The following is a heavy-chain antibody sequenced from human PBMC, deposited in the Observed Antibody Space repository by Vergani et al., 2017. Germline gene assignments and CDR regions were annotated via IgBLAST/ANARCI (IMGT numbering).Heavy chain of an antibody. Sequence: QVQLVQSGAEVKKPGASVKVSCKASGYTFTSYYMHWVRQAPGQGLEWMGIINPSGGSTSYAQKFQGRVTMTTDTSTSTAYMELRSLRSDDTAVYYCARVGGSYSFDYWGQGTLVTVSS. CDR3: ARVGGSYSFDY. D-gene: IGHD1-26*01. V-gene: IGHV1-46*01. CDR2: INPSGGST. J-gene: IGHJ4*02. CDR1: GYTFTSYY.